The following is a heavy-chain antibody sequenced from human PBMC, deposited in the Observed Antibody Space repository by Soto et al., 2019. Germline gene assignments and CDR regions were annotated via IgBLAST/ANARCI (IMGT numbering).Heavy chain of an antibody. CDR3: AKLPAAQPYFDF. V-gene: IGHV3-23*01. D-gene: IGHD2-2*01. CDR2: ISGSGGST. Sequence: EVQLLDSGGGLVQPGGSLRLSCAASGFTYITYAMSWVRQAPGKGLEWGSIISGSGGSTYYPDSVKGRFTISRANSKNTLSLQMNCLRADDTAVYYGAKLPAAQPYFDFWGPGTLVTVSS. J-gene: IGHJ4*02. CDR1: GFTYITYA.